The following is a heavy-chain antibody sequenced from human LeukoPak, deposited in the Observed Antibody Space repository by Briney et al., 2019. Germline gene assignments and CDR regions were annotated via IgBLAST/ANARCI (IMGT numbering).Heavy chain of an antibody. D-gene: IGHD5-24*01. CDR3: ARDAREMATTTGAFDI. Sequence: PSETLSLTCTVSGGSISSYYWSWIRQPPGKGLEWIGYIYYSGSTNYNPSLKSRVTISVDTSNNQFSLKLSSVTAADTAVYYCARDAREMATTTGAFDIWGQGTMVTVSS. CDR1: GGSISSYY. J-gene: IGHJ3*02. V-gene: IGHV4-59*01. CDR2: IYYSGST.